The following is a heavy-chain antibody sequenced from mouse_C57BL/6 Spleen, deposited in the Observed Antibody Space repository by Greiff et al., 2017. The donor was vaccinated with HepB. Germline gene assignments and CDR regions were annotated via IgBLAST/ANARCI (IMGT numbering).Heavy chain of an antibody. V-gene: IGHV1-82*01. CDR3: ARRGRVITTVVATSMDY. CDR1: GYAFSSSW. Sequence: VQLKQSGPELVKPGASVKISCKASGYAFSSSWMNWVKQRPGKGLEWIGRIYPGDGDTNYNGKFKGKATLTADKSSSTAYMQLSSLTSEDSAVYFCARRGRVITTVVATSMDYWGQGTSVTVSS. J-gene: IGHJ4*01. D-gene: IGHD1-1*01. CDR2: IYPGDGDT.